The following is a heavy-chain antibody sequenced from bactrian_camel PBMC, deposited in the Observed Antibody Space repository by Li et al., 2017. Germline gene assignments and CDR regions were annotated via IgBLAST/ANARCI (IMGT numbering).Heavy chain of an antibody. D-gene: IGHD3*01. V-gene: IGHV3S53*01. J-gene: IGHJ4*01. Sequence: HVQLVESGGGSVQAGESLKLSRTAPSFTSNCGLDWYRQAAGKQREWVSSITSDGSTTYTEAVKGRFTISRDKAKDTTFLEMNSLKPEDTAMYSCHTKATGRLCPFLLGGQGTQVTVS. CDR1: SFTSNCG. CDR2: ITSDGST.